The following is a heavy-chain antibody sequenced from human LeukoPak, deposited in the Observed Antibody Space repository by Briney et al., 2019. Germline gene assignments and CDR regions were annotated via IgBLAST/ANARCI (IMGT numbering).Heavy chain of an antibody. V-gene: IGHV3-7*01. CDR1: GFTFSSYW. J-gene: IGHJ3*02. CDR2: IKQDGSEK. D-gene: IGHD3-22*01. Sequence: GGSLRLSCAASGFTFSSYWMSWVRQAPGKGLEWVANIKQDGSEKYYVDSVKGRFTISRDNAKNSLYLQMNSLRAEDTAVYYCARDSTYYDNEKNAFDIWGQGTMVTVSS. CDR3: ARDSTYYDNEKNAFDI.